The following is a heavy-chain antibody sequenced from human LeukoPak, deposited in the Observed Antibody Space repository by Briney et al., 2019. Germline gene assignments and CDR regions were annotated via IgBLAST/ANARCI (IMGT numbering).Heavy chain of an antibody. CDR1: GYTFTSYD. V-gene: IGHV1-8*01. CDR2: MSPNSGDT. CDR3: ARGPPNWGYDY. D-gene: IGHD7-27*01. J-gene: IGHJ4*02. Sequence: ASVKVSCKASGYTFTSYDFNWVRQATGQRPEWMGWMSPNSGDTGYAQKFQDRVTMTRNTSISTAYMELSSLGSDDAAVYYCARGPPNWGYDYWGPGTLVTVSS.